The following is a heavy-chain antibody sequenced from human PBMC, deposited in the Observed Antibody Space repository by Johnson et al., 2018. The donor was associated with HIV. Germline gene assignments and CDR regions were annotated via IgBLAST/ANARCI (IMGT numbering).Heavy chain of an antibody. CDR1: LFTFDDYG. J-gene: IGHJ3*02. V-gene: IGHV3-66*01. CDR3: AREGAWELRPGAFDI. CDR2: IYSGGST. Sequence: VQLVESGGGLVQPGRSLRLSCAASLFTFDDYGMSWVRQAPGKGLEWVSVIYSGGSTYYAASVKGRFTISRDNSKNTLYFQMNSLRAEDTAVYFCAREGAWELRPGAFDIWGQGTMVTVSS. D-gene: IGHD1-26*01.